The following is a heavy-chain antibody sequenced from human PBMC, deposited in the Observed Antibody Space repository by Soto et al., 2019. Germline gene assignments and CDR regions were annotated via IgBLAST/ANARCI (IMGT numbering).Heavy chain of an antibody. CDR2: ISWNSGSI. J-gene: IGHJ6*02. CDR3: AKDTGSSPSYYYGMDV. D-gene: IGHD6-13*01. CDR1: GFTFDDYA. Sequence: PGGSLRLSCAASGFTFDDYAMHWVRQAPGKGLEWVPGISWNSGSIGYADSVKGRFTISRDNAKNSLYLQMNSLRAEDTALYYCAKDTGSSPSYYYGMDVWGQGTTVTVSS. V-gene: IGHV3-9*01.